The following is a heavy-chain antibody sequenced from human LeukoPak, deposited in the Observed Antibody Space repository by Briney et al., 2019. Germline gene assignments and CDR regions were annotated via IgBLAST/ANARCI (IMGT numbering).Heavy chain of an antibody. CDR2: INHSGST. J-gene: IGHJ3*02. Sequence: SETLSLTCTVSGGSISSSNYYWGWIHQPPGKGLEWIGEINHSGSTNYNPSLKSRVTISVDTSKNQFSLKLSSVTAADTAVYYCARLMIYDILTGSTKDAFDIWGQGTMVTVSS. CDR1: GGSISSSNYY. V-gene: IGHV4-39*07. D-gene: IGHD3-9*01. CDR3: ARLMIYDILTGSTKDAFDI.